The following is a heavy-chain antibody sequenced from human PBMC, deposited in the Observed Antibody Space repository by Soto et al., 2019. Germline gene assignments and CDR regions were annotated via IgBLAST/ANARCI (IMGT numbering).Heavy chain of an antibody. CDR3: AARSGYSSSWSVY. Sequence: SVKVSCKASGFTFTSSAVQWVRQARGQRLEWIGWIVVGSGNTNYAQKFQERVTITRDMSTSTAYMELSSLRSEDTAVYYCAARSGYSSSWSVYWGQGTLVTVSS. V-gene: IGHV1-58*01. D-gene: IGHD6-13*01. J-gene: IGHJ4*02. CDR1: GFTFTSSA. CDR2: IVVGSGNT.